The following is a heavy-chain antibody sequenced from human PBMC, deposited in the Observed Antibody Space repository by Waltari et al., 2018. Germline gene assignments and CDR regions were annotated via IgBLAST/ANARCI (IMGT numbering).Heavy chain of an antibody. CDR2: IIPIVGTA. Sequence: QVQLVQSGAEVKKPGSSVKVSCKASGGTFSSYDISWVRQAPGQGLEWMGGIIPIVGTATYAQKFHGGVTITADESTSTAYMELCSLRSEDTAVYYCARGGPYSSGWYLFDYWGQGTLVTVSS. D-gene: IGHD6-19*01. J-gene: IGHJ4*02. CDR1: GGTFSSYD. V-gene: IGHV1-69*01. CDR3: ARGGPYSSGWYLFDY.